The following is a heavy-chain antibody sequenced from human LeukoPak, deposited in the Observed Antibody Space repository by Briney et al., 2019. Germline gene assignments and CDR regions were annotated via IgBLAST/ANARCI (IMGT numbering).Heavy chain of an antibody. V-gene: IGHV3-33*01. CDR3: VSGQGGVHFDC. CDR2: IWYDGSNK. Sequence: GGYLRLSCAASGFTFSSYGMHWVRQAPGKGLEWVAVIWYDGSNKYYADSVKGRFTISRDNSKNTLDLQMNSLRGDDTAVYYCVSGQGGVHFDCWGQGTLVTVSS. CDR1: GFTFSSYG. D-gene: IGHD1-26*01. J-gene: IGHJ4*02.